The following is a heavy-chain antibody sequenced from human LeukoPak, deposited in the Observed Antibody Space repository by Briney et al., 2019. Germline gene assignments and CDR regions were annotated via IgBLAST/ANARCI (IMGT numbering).Heavy chain of an antibody. CDR2: ISSSSSYI. CDR1: GFTFSSYS. J-gene: IGHJ4*02. V-gene: IGHV3-21*01. Sequence: PGGSLRLSCAASGFTFSSYSMNWVRQAPGKGLEGVSPISSSSSYIYYADSVRRRFNITRDNDKHSLYLQMNSLRAEDTAVYYCASAQYYYDSSGYYYVSYFDYWGQGTLVTVSS. D-gene: IGHD3-22*01. CDR3: ASAQYYYDSSGYYYVSYFDY.